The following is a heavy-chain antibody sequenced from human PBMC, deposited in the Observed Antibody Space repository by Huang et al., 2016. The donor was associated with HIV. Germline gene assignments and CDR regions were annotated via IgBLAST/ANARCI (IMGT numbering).Heavy chain of an antibody. D-gene: IGHD6-19*01. Sequence: HVQLVQSGADVKKPGASVKVSCKAYGYTFDSYGLTWVRQAPGQGLEWMGGSGPDNGKTNQAQKLQGRVTMTTDTTTSTAYMELRVLTSDDTAVYYCARDATGYGTGWSTEFDYWGQGTLVTVSS. CDR2: SGPDNGKT. CDR1: GYTFDSYG. J-gene: IGHJ4*02. V-gene: IGHV1-18*04. CDR3: ARDATGYGTGWSTEFDY.